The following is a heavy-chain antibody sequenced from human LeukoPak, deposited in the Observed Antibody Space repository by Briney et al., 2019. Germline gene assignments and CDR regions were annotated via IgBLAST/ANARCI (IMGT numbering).Heavy chain of an antibody. CDR1: RFIFSSYN. J-gene: IGHJ6*02. CDR3: ARDRLPGAYYYGMDV. D-gene: IGHD7-27*01. CDR2: ISDSSSYT. Sequence: GGSLRLSCAASRFIFSSYNMNWVRQAPGKGLEWLSYISDSSSYTYYADSVKGRFTISRDNAKNSLYLQMNSLRAEDTAVYYCARDRLPGAYYYGMDVWGQGTTVTVSS. V-gene: IGHV3-21*06.